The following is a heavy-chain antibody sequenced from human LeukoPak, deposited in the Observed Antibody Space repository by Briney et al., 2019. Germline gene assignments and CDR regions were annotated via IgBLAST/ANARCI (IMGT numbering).Heavy chain of an antibody. CDR3: AKEVIVGVSFDC. V-gene: IGHV3-23*01. CDR2: ISGSGGST. CDR1: GFTFSSYA. Sequence: PGGSLRLSCAASGFTFSSYAMSWVRQAPGKGLEWVAAISGSGGSTYYADSVKGRFTMSRDNFKNTLYLQVNSLRAEDTAVYYCAKEVIVGVSFDCWGQGTLVTVSS. D-gene: IGHD1-26*01. J-gene: IGHJ4*02.